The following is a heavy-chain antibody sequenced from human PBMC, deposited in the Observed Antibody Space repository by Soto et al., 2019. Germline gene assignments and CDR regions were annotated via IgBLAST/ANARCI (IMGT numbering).Heavy chain of an antibody. Sequence: EVQLVASGGGLVQPGESLRLSCVASGFTLGTYWMSWARQAPGKGLEWLASIKQDGSEEFSVDSVKSRFSISRDNAKNPLFLQRNSMRGEDTGVYYSARDRCNGYYGQESWGLDVWGQGTTVTVSS. V-gene: IGHV3-7*05. CDR1: GFTLGTYW. CDR2: IKQDGSEE. J-gene: IGHJ6*02. CDR3: ARDRCNGYYGQESWGLDV. D-gene: IGHD1-26*01.